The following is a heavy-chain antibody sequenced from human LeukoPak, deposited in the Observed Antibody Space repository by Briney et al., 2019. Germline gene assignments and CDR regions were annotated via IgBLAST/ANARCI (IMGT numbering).Heavy chain of an antibody. V-gene: IGHV3-66*01. J-gene: IGHJ4*02. CDR1: GFTVSSNY. CDR3: ARSYFYDSNGYYYFDY. D-gene: IGHD3-22*01. Sequence: GGSLRLSCAASGFTVSSNYMSWVRQAPGKGLEWVSSIYSAGSTYYADSVKGRFTISRDNSKNTVYLQMNSLRAEDTAVYYCARSYFYDSNGYYYFDYWGQGTLVTVSS. CDR2: IYSAGST.